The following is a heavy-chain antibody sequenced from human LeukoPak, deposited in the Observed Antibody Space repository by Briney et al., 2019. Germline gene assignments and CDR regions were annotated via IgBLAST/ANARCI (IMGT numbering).Heavy chain of an antibody. V-gene: IGHV1-46*01. CDR2: INPSGGST. CDR3: ASAGTLFGPHY. Sequence: GASVTVSCKASGYTFTSYYMHWVRQAPRQGLEWMGIINPSGGSTSYAQKFQGRVTMTRDTSTSTVYMELSSLRSEDTAVYYCASAGTLFGPHYWGQGTLVTVSS. CDR1: GYTFTSYY. J-gene: IGHJ4*02. D-gene: IGHD3-10*02.